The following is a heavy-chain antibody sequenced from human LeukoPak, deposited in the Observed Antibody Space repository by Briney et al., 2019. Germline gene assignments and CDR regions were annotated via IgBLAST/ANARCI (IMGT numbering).Heavy chain of an antibody. D-gene: IGHD3-10*01. CDR2: ISGSGGST. CDR1: GFTFSSYA. V-gene: IGHV3-23*01. CDR3: AKELTYGSGTYRYYYYGMDV. J-gene: IGHJ6*02. Sequence: GGSLRLSCAASGFTFSSYAMSWVRQAPGKGLEWVSAISGSGGSTYYADSVKGRFTISRDNAKNSLYLQMNSLRAEDTALYYCAKELTYGSGTYRYYYYGMDVWGQGTTVTVSS.